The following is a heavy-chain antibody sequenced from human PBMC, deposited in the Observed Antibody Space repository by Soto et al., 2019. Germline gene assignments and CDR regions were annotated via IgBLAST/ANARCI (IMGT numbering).Heavy chain of an antibody. CDR1: GYTFTSYY. Sequence: ASVKVSCKASGYTFTSYYMHWERQAPGQGLEWMGIINPSGGSTSYAQKFQGRVTMTRDTSTSTVYMELSSLRSEDTAVYYCARALRNSYGSVRTDYYYYYGMDVWGQGTTVTVSS. CDR2: INPSGGST. D-gene: IGHD5-18*01. V-gene: IGHV1-46*01. CDR3: ARALRNSYGSVRTDYYYYYGMDV. J-gene: IGHJ6*02.